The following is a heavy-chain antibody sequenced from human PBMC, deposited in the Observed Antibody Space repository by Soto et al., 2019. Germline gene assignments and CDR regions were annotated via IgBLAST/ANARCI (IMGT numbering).Heavy chain of an antibody. D-gene: IGHD3-3*01. Sequence: QVQLQESGPGLVKPSETLSLTCTVSGGSFKSGSYSWSWIRQPPGKGLEWIGYVYHTGRTSYNPSLKRPVSISMDTSKNQFSLNLDSVTAADTAVYFCARDFGYLDSWGQGTLVTVSS. CDR2: VYHTGRT. CDR3: ARDFGYLDS. V-gene: IGHV4-61*01. CDR1: GGSFKSGSYS. J-gene: IGHJ4*03.